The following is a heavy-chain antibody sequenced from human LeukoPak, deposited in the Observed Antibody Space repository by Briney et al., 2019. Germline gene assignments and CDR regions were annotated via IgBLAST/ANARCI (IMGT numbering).Heavy chain of an antibody. J-gene: IGHJ4*02. V-gene: IGHV3-15*05. Sequence: PGGTLRLSCAASGFTFSNVWMSWVREAPGKGLEWVVRIKSKTDGGTTDYAATVKARFNMTRDDTRNTLYLQMNSLKTEDTAVYYCTTAFAEYYDYVWGSYRQGTDYWGQGTLVTVSS. CDR3: TTAFAEYYDYVWGSYRQGTDY. D-gene: IGHD3-16*02. CDR1: GFTFSNVW. CDR2: IKSKTDGGTT.